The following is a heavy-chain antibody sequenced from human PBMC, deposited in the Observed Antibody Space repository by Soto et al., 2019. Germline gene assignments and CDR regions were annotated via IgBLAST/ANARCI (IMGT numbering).Heavy chain of an antibody. J-gene: IGHJ4*02. CDR1: GYTFTSYY. CDR2: INPSGGST. CDR3: AIDIVLVPAAKSLFDY. D-gene: IGHD2-2*01. Sequence: ASVKVSCKASGYTFTSYYMHWVRQAPGQGLEWMKIINPSGGSTSYAQKFQGRVTMTRDTSTSTVYMELSSLRSEDTAVYYCAIDIVLVPAAKSLFDYWGQGTLVTVSS. V-gene: IGHV1-46*01.